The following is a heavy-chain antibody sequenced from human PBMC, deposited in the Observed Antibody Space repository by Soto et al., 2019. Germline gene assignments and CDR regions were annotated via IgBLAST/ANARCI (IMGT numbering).Heavy chain of an antibody. D-gene: IGHD2-15*01. CDR2: FYDSGST. J-gene: IGHJ4*02. CDR1: GGSISSGGYY. Sequence: SETLSLTCTVSGGSISSGGYYWTWIRQHPGKGLEWIGYFYDSGSTYYNPSLKSRVTISIDSSENQFSLKLDSVTAADTAVYYCARVMAATGCLVPDHWGQGTLVTVSS. V-gene: IGHV4-31*03. CDR3: ARVMAATGCLVPDH.